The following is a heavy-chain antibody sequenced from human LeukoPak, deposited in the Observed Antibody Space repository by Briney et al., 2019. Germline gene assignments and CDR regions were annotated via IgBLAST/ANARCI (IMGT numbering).Heavy chain of an antibody. Sequence: SVKVSCKASGGTFSSYAITWVRQAPGQGLEWMGGIIPIFGTANYAQKFQGRVTITTDESTSTDYMELSSLRSDDTAVYYCARDGYNWGFDYWRRGTLVTVSS. CDR3: ARDGYNWGFDY. CDR2: IIPIFGTA. CDR1: GGTFSSYA. V-gene: IGHV1-69*05. D-gene: IGHD5-24*01. J-gene: IGHJ4*02.